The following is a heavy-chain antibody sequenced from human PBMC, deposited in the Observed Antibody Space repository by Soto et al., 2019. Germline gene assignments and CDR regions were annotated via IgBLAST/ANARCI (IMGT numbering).Heavy chain of an antibody. Sequence: GASVKVSCKASGGTLKNSAISGVRQAPGQGLEWMGGIIPVFGPALYTQKFQGRVTITADESTNTAFLDVSSLRSEDTAVYYCGRGGSWAKVDSWGPGTLVTVSS. CDR2: IIPVFGPA. J-gene: IGHJ4*02. D-gene: IGHD6-13*01. V-gene: IGHV1-69*13. CDR1: GGTLKNSA. CDR3: GRGGSWAKVDS.